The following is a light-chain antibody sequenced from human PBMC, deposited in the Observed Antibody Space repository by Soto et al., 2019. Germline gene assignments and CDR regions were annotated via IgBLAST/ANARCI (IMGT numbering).Light chain of an antibody. Sequence: DIVMTQSPLSLPVTPGEPASISCRSNQSLLHSNGYNYLDWYLQKPGQSPQLLIYLGSNRASGVPDRFSGSGSGTDFTLKISRVEADDVGVYYCMQPLQSWTFGQGTKVEIK. CDR3: MQPLQSWT. CDR2: LGS. V-gene: IGKV2-28*01. J-gene: IGKJ1*01. CDR1: QSLLHSNGYNY.